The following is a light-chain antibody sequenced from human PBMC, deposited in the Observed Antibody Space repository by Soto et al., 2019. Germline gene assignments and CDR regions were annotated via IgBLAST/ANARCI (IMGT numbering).Light chain of an antibody. J-gene: IGKJ1*01. CDR3: QQYGSSLVT. Sequence: EIVLTQSPGTLSLSLGERATLFCRASQSVSSSYLTWYQQKPGQAPRLLIYGASSRATGIPDRFSGSGSGTDFTLTISRLEPEDFAVYYCQQYGSSLVTFGQGTKVEIK. CDR1: QSVSSSY. CDR2: GAS. V-gene: IGKV3-20*01.